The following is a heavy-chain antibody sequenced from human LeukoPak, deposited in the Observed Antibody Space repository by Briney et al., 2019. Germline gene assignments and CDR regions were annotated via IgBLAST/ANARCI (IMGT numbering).Heavy chain of an antibody. V-gene: IGHV3-7*01. Sequence: GGSLRLSCAASGFAFSAYWMSWVRQAPGKGLEWVANIKGDESVKYYVDFVKGRFTISRDNAKNSLYLQMDSLRIDDTAVYYCARGGATTGRFDYWGQGTLVTGSS. CDR2: IKGDESVK. CDR1: GFAFSAYW. CDR3: ARGGATTGRFDY. J-gene: IGHJ4*02. D-gene: IGHD4-11*01.